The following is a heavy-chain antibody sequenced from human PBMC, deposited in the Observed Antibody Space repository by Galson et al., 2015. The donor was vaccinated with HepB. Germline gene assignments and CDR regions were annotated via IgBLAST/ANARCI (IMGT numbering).Heavy chain of an antibody. D-gene: IGHD3-3*01. J-gene: IGHJ4*02. Sequence: SLRLSCAASGFTFDDYTMHWVRHAPGKGLEWISLVSWDAGSTYYADSVKGRFTISRDNSKNSLYLQMNSLRIEDTALYYCAKEGMVGTFDYWGQGTLVTVSS. CDR1: GFTFDDYT. CDR3: AKEGMVGTFDY. V-gene: IGHV3-43*01. CDR2: VSWDAGST.